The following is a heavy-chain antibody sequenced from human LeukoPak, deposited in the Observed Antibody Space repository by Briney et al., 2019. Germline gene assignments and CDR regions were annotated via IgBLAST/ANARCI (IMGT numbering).Heavy chain of an antibody. D-gene: IGHD2-2*01. CDR2: ISSSSSYI. CDR1: GFTFSSYS. V-gene: IGHV3-21*01. Sequence: PGGSLRLSCAASGFTFSSYSMNWVRQAPGKGLEWVSSISSSSSYIYYADSVKGRFTISRDNAKNSLYLQMNSLRAEDTAVYYCARARSCTSNSCLPFDYWGQGTLVTVSS. CDR3: ARARSCTSNSCLPFDY. J-gene: IGHJ4*02.